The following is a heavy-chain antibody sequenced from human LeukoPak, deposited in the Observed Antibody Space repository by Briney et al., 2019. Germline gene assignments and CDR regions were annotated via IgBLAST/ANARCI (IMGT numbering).Heavy chain of an antibody. CDR2: IRGSGGRT. D-gene: IGHD4-17*01. CDR1: GFTFSRYD. CDR3: AKEGGQETTRSCDY. J-gene: IGHJ4*02. Sequence: PGGSLRLSCAASGFTFSRYDMRWVRQAPGKGLEWVSAIRGSGGRTSYADSVKGRFTISRDNSKNTLYLQMNSLRAEDTAVYYCAKEGGQETTRSCDYWGQGTLVTVRS. V-gene: IGHV3-23*01.